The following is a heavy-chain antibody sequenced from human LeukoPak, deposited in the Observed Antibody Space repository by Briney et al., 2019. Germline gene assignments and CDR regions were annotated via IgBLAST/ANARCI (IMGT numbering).Heavy chain of an antibody. CDR1: GFTVSSNY. Sequence: GGSLRLSCAASGFTVSSNYMSWVRQAPGKGLEWVSGINWNGGSTGYADSVKGRFTISRDNAKNSLYLQMNSLRAEDTALYYCARAYFDWLSPNYYYYYMDVWGKGTTVTVSS. CDR3: ARAYFDWLSPNYYYYYMDV. D-gene: IGHD3-9*01. V-gene: IGHV3-20*04. CDR2: INWNGGST. J-gene: IGHJ6*03.